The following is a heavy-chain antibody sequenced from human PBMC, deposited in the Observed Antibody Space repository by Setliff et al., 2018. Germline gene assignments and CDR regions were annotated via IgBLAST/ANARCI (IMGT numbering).Heavy chain of an antibody. CDR2: IYHSGST. CDR3: ARLYEFGELFSNY. J-gene: IGHJ4*02. CDR1: GGSISGTINY. V-gene: IGHV4-39*07. Sequence: SETLSLTCTVSGGSISGTINYWVWIRQPPGKGLEWIGSIYHSGSTYYNPSLRSRVTISVDTSKNQFSLKLSSVTAADTAVYYCARLYEFGELFSNYWGQGTLVTVSS. D-gene: IGHD3-10*01.